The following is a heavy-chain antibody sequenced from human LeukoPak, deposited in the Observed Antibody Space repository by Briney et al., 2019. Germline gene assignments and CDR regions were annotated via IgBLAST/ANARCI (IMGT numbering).Heavy chain of an antibody. V-gene: IGHV2-70*11. CDR3: ARVRTYYDILPGYYKPYYFDY. CDR1: GFSLSTSGMC. CDR2: IDWDDDK. J-gene: IGHJ4*02. Sequence: SGPALVKPTQTLTLTCTFSGFSLSTSGMCVSWIRQPPGKALEWLARIDWDDDKYYSTSLKTRLTISQDTSKNQVVLTMTNMDPVDTPTYYCARVRTYYDILPGYYKPYYFDYWGQGTLVTVSS. D-gene: IGHD3-9*01.